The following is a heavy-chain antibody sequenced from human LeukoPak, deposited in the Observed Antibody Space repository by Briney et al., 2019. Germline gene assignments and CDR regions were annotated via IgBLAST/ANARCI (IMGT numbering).Heavy chain of an antibody. J-gene: IGHJ4*02. V-gene: IGHV3-7*01. CDR2: INEDGSEK. Sequence: GGSLRLSCAASGFTFSSYWTIWVRQAPGKGLEWVANINEDGSEKYYVDSVKGRFTISRDNAKNSLYLQMSSLRAEDTAVYYCARRTAFDYWGQGTLVTVSS. CDR1: GFTFSSYW. CDR3: ARRTAFDY.